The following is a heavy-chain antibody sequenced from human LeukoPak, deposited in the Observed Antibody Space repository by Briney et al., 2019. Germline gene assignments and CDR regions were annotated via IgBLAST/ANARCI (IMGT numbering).Heavy chain of an antibody. CDR2: ISYDGSNK. J-gene: IGHJ3*02. D-gene: IGHD2-2*02. CDR1: GFIFSDHY. V-gene: IGHV3-30-3*01. Sequence: PGASLRLSCAASGFIFSDHYMDWVRQAPGKGLEWVAVISYDGSNKYYADSVKGRFTISRDNSKNTLYLQMNSLRAEDTAVYYCARDGPLGYCSSTSCYTKENAFDIWGQGTMVTVSS. CDR3: ARDGPLGYCSSTSCYTKENAFDI.